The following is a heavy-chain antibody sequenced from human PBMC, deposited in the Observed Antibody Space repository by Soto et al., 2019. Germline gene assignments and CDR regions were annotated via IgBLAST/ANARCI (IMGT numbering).Heavy chain of an antibody. J-gene: IGHJ6*02. CDR2: INPSGGST. D-gene: IGHD6-6*01. CDR3: ARGIAARPYYYYGMDV. CDR1: GYTFTSYY. V-gene: IGHV1-46*01. Sequence: ASVKVSCKASGYTFTSYYMHWVRQAPGQGLEWMGIINPSGGSTSYAQKFQGRVTMTRDTSTSTVYMELSSLRSEDTAVYYCARGIAARPYYYYGMDVWGQGTTVTVSS.